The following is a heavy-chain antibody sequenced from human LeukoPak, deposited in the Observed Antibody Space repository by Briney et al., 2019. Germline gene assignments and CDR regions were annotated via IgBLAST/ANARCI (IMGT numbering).Heavy chain of an antibody. CDR1: GVSISSSSYY. Sequence: PSETLSLTCTVSGVSISSSSYYWGWIRQPPGKGLEWIGSIYYSGSTYYNPSLKSRVTISVDTSKNQFSLKLSSVTAADTAVYYCARTGDYYDSSGYRFDYWGQGTLVTVSS. V-gene: IGHV4-39*07. CDR3: ARTGDYYDSSGYRFDY. CDR2: IYYSGST. D-gene: IGHD3-22*01. J-gene: IGHJ4*02.